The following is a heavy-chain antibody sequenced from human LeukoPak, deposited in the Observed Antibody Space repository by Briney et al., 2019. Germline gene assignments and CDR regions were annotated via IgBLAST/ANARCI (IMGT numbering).Heavy chain of an antibody. CDR1: GFTVSSNY. CDR2: IYSGGST. CDR3: ARDLRGHYFDY. V-gene: IGHV3-53*01. D-gene: IGHD4-17*01. J-gene: IGHJ4*02. Sequence: PGGSLRLSCAASGFTVSSNYMSWVRQAPGKGLEWVSVIYSGGSTYYADSVKGRFTISRDNSKNTLYLQMNSLRAEDTAVYYCARDLRGHYFDYWGQGTLVTVSS.